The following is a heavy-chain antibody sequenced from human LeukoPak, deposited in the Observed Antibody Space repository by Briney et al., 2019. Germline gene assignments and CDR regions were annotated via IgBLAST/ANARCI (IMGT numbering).Heavy chain of an antibody. J-gene: IGHJ4*02. CDR3: ARDLSSNWNY. V-gene: IGHV3-66*01. CDR1: GFTVSSNY. CDR2: IYSGGST. Sequence: GESLKISCAASGFTVSSNYMTWVRQAPGKGLEWISIIYSGGSTYYADSVKGRFTTSRDNSKNTLYLHMNSLRAEDTAVYYCARDLSSNWNYWGQGTLVTVSS. D-gene: IGHD1-20*01.